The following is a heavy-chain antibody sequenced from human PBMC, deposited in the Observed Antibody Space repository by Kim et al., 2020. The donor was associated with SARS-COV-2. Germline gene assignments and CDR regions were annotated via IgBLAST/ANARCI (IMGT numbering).Heavy chain of an antibody. D-gene: IGHD3-3*01. CDR2: INHSGST. Sequence: SETLSLTCAVYGGSFSGYYWSWIRQPPGKGLEWIGEINHSGSTNYNPSLKSRVTISVDTSKNQFSLKLSSVTAADTAVYYCARGQVGLEWLLYRRGFDPWGQGTLVTVSS. CDR3: ARGQVGLEWLLYRRGFDP. CDR1: GGSFSGYY. V-gene: IGHV4-34*01. J-gene: IGHJ5*02.